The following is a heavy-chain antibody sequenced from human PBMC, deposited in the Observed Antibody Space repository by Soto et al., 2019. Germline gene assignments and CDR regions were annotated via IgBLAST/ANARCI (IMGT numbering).Heavy chain of an antibody. V-gene: IGHV1-18*01. D-gene: IGHD2-21*02. Sequence: QVQLVQSGAEVKKPGASVKVSCKASGYTFTSYGISWVRQAPGQGLEWMGWISAYNGNTNYAQKLQGRVTMTTDTXTXXAYRGLRSLRSDDTAVYYCARGERTYCGGDCYPVYWGQGTLVTASS. CDR2: ISAYNGNT. J-gene: IGHJ4*02. CDR3: ARGERTYCGGDCYPVY. CDR1: GYTFTSYG.